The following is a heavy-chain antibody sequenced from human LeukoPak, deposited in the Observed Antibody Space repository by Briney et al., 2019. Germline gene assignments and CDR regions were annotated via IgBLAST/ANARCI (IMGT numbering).Heavy chain of an antibody. V-gene: IGHV3-7*01. CDR3: ARGLGYCSGGSCYSSLYYYYYMDV. CDR2: IKQDGSEK. Sequence: GGSLRLSCAASGFTFSSYWMSWVRQAPGKGLEWVANIKQDGSEKYYVDSVKGRFTISRDNAKNTLYLQMNSLRAEDTAVYYCARGLGYCSGGSCYSSLYYYYYMDVWGKGTTVTVSS. CDR1: GFTFSSYW. J-gene: IGHJ6*03. D-gene: IGHD2-15*01.